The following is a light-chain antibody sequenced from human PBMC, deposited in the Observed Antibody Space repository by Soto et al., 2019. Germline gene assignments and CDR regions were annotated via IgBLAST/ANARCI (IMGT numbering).Light chain of an antibody. CDR2: LNSDGSH. V-gene: IGLV4-69*01. J-gene: IGLJ2*01. CDR3: QTWGSGIVV. Sequence: QSVLTQSPSASASLGASVKLTCTLRSGHRNYAIAWHQQQSEKGPRYLMKLNSDGSHSKGDGIPDRFSCSSSGAERYLTISSLQSEDEADYDCQTWGSGIVVFDGGTKLTVL. CDR1: SGHRNYA.